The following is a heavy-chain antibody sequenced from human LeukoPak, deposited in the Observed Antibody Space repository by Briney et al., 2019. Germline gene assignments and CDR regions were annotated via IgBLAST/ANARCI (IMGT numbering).Heavy chain of an antibody. D-gene: IGHD3-16*01. Sequence: GGSLRLSCAASGFTFSSYWMHWVRQAPGKGLVWVSRINSDGSSTSYADSVKGRFTISRDNAKNTPYLQMNSLRAEDTAVYYCARDRFAAKLGMDVWGKGTTVTISS. CDR3: ARDRFAAKLGMDV. J-gene: IGHJ6*03. CDR2: INSDGSST. V-gene: IGHV3-74*01. CDR1: GFTFSSYW.